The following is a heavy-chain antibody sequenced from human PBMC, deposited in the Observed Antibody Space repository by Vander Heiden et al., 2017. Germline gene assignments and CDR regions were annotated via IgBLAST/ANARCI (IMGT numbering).Heavy chain of an antibody. Sequence: QAQLVESGGDVVQPGRSLRLSCTASGFAFRTYAMHWVRQAPGKGLEWVAFIWYDGSNKEYGDSAKGRFTISRDNSRNTLYLEMDSLRAEDTAVYYCAGDPPRSGFAFDIWGQGTMVTDSS. CDR1: GFAFRTYA. D-gene: IGHD3-9*01. CDR3: AGDPPRSGFAFDI. CDR2: IWYDGSNK. J-gene: IGHJ3*02. V-gene: IGHV3-33*03.